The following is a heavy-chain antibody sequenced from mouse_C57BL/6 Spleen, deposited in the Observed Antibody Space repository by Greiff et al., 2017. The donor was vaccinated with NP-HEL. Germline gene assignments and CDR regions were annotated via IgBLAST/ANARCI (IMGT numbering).Heavy chain of an antibody. D-gene: IGHD2-2*01. CDR1: GYTFTSYW. J-gene: IGHJ4*01. CDR2: IHPNSGST. V-gene: IGHV1-64*01. Sequence: QVQLQQPGAELVKPGASVKLSCKASGYTFTSYWMHWVKQRPGQGLEWIGMIHPNSGSTNYNEKFKSKATLTVDKSSSTAYMQLSSLTSEDSAVYYCALYYGYDGYYAMDYWGQGTSVTVSS. CDR3: ALYYGYDGYYAMDY.